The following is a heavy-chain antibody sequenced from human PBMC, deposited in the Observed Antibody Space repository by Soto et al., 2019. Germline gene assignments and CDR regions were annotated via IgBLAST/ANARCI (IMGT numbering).Heavy chain of an antibody. D-gene: IGHD3-3*01. CDR3: ARESLFGMATTNPPAAMPDY. Sequence: QVQLQESGPGLVKPSQTLSLTCTVSGSSISSGGYYWSWIRQHPGKGLEWIGYIYYSGSTYYNPSLKSRVTISVDTSKNQFSLKLSSVTAADTAVYYCARESLFGMATTNPPAAMPDYWGQGTLVTVSS. CDR1: GSSISSGGYY. CDR2: IYYSGST. J-gene: IGHJ4*02. V-gene: IGHV4-31*03.